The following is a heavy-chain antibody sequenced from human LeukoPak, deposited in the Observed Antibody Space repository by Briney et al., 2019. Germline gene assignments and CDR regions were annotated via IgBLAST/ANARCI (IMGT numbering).Heavy chain of an antibody. D-gene: IGHD3-10*01. CDR2: VNYNGGI. CDR3: ARGIYSRLTLIRGVIGWDS. CDR1: GGSFSGSY. Sequence: SETLSLTCAVYGGSFSGSYWTWIRQPPGKGLEWIGEVNYNGGITHNPSLKSRVTISVDTSKNQFSLRLSSATAADTAVYYCARGIYSRLTLIRGVIGWDSWGQGTLVTVSS. V-gene: IGHV4-34*01. J-gene: IGHJ5*01.